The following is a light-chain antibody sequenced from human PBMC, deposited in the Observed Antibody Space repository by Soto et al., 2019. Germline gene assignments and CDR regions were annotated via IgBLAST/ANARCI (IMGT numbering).Light chain of an antibody. CDR3: QSSDVSLTAYV. CDR1: SSNIGAGYD. J-gene: IGLJ1*01. Sequence: QLVLTQPPSVSGAPGQRVTFSCTGSSSNIGAGYDVHWYQQFPGTAPKLLISGNINRPSGIPDRFSGSKSGTSASLAITGLQTEDEADYYCQSSDVSLTAYVFGTGTKVTVL. CDR2: GNI. V-gene: IGLV1-40*01.